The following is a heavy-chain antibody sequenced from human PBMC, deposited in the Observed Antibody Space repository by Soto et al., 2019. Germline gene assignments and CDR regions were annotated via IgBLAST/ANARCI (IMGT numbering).Heavy chain of an antibody. J-gene: IGHJ3*02. D-gene: IGHD3-22*01. CDR2: IYYSGST. V-gene: IGHV4-59*01. CDR3: ARDVYYDSSGSNGGRAFDI. CDR1: GGSISSYY. Sequence: QVQLQESGPGLVKPSETLSLTCTVSGGSISSYYWSWIRQPPGKGLEWIGYIYYSGSTNYNPSLNSRVTISVDTSKNQFSLKLSPVTAADTVVYYCARDVYYDSSGSNGGRAFDIWGQGTMVTVSS.